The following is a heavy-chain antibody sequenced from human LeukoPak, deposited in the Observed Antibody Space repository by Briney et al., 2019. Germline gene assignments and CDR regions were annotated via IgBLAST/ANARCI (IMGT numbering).Heavy chain of an antibody. V-gene: IGHV3-7*01. Sequence: XKXXGSEKYYVDSVKGRFTISRDNAKNSLYLQMNSLRAEDTAVYYCARVHCSSTSCYNYYYGMDVWGQGTTVTVSS. J-gene: IGHJ6*02. CDR3: ARVHCSSTSCYNYYYGMDV. CDR2: XKXXGSEK. D-gene: IGHD2-2*02.